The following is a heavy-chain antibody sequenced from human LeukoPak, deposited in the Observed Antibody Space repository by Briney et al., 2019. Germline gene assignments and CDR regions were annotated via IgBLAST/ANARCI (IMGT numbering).Heavy chain of an antibody. D-gene: IGHD3-10*01. V-gene: IGHV1-69*06. CDR2: SIPIFGTT. CDR1: GGTFINYV. Sequence: ASVKVSCKASGGTFINYVISWMRQAPGQGLEWRGGSIPIFGTTNYAQKFQGRVTINADKSTSTVYIELSSLRSEDTAVYYCARTRFPYYRLSVADYYHMDVWGKGTTLTVSS. CDR3: ARTRFPYYRLSVADYYHMDV. J-gene: IGHJ6*03.